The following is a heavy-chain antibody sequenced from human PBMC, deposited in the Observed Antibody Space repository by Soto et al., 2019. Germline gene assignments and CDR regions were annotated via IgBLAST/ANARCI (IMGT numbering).Heavy chain of an antibody. V-gene: IGHV4-31*02. CDR1: GGSISSGGYY. D-gene: IGHD2-21*02. J-gene: IGHJ5*02. Sequence: TSETLSLTCTVSGGSISSGGYYWSWIRQHPGKGLEWIGYIYYSGSTYYNPSLKSRVTISVDTSKNQFSLKLSSVTAADTAVYYCARDPYCGGDCSTIPWGQGTLVTVSS. CDR3: ARDPYCGGDCSTIP. CDR2: IYYSGST.